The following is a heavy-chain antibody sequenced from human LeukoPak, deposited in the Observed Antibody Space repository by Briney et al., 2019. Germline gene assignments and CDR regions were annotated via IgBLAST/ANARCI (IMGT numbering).Heavy chain of an antibody. CDR2: INGSGGST. J-gene: IGHJ4*02. D-gene: IGHD5-18*01. CDR1: GFTFSSYA. V-gene: IGHV3-23*01. Sequence: GGSLRLSCAASGFTFSSYAMSWVRQAPGKGLEWVSDINGSGGSTYYADSVKGRFTISRDNSKSTLYLQMNSLRAEDTAVYYCAKRIQSAMATGYWGQGTLVTVSS. CDR3: AKRIQSAMATGY.